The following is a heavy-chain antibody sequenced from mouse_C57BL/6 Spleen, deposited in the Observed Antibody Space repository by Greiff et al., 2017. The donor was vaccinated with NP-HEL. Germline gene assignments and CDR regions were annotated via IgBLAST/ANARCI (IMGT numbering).Heavy chain of an antibody. CDR2: IDPNGGGT. D-gene: IGHD1-1*01. CDR3: SRYGSRLYYAMDY. CDR1: GYTFTSYW. Sequence: QVQLQQPGAELVKPGASVKLSCKASGYTFTSYWMHWVQQRPGRGLEWIGRIDPNGGGTHYIDKFKGKATLTVDKPTSTAYLQLSSLTSEDAAVYFCSRYGSRLYYAMDYWGQGTSVTVSS. J-gene: IGHJ4*01. V-gene: IGHV1-72*01.